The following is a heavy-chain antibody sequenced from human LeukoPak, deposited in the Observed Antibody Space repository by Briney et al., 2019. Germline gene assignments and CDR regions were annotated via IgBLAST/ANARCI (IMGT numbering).Heavy chain of an antibody. CDR1: GYTFTTYY. J-gene: IGHJ4*02. V-gene: IGHV1-46*01. CDR3: ARSDYCSSTSRYMHY. CDR2: INPSGGST. D-gene: IGHD2-2*02. Sequence: ASVKVSCKASGYTFTTYYMHWVRQAPGQGLEWMGIINPSGGSTSYAKKFQGRVTMTRDTSTSTVYMELSSLRFEDTAVYYCARSDYCSSTSRYMHYWGQGTLVTVSS.